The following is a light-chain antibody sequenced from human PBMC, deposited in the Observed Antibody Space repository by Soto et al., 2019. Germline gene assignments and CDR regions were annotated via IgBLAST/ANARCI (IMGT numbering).Light chain of an antibody. CDR3: QQTVTYPHT. CDR2: AAS. J-gene: IGKJ4*02. Sequence: DIRITQSPSSLSASVGDRVTITCRTSQDIRTYVNWYQQKPGKAPKLLIFAASALQGGVPSRFSGSGSGTESTLTISSLQPEDFATYRCQQTVTYPHTFGRGTFVDI. CDR1: QDIRTY. V-gene: IGKV1-39*01.